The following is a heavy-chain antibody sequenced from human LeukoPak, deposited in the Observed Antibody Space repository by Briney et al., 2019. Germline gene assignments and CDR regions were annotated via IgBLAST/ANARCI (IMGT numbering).Heavy chain of an antibody. J-gene: IGHJ1*01. CDR2: IYSSGST. CDR3: ASYRAAAGTAEYFQH. V-gene: IGHV4-59*01. D-gene: IGHD6-13*01. CDR1: GGSISSYY. Sequence: SETLSLTCTVSGGSISSYYCSWIRQPPGKGLEGIGYIYSSGSTNYNPSLRSRVTISVDTSKNQFSLKLSSVTAADTAVYYCASYRAAAGTAEYFQHWGQGTLVTVSS.